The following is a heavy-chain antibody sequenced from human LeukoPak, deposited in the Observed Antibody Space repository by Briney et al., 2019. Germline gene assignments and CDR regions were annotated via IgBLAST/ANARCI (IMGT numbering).Heavy chain of an antibody. CDR2: ISYDGSNK. CDR1: GFTFSSYA. J-gene: IGHJ3*02. Sequence: GGSLRLSCAASGFTFSSYAMHWVRQAPGKGLEWVAVISYDGSNKYYADSVKGRFTISRDNSKNTLYLQMNSLRAEDTAVYYCAREAGNLDAFDIWGQGTMVTVSS. CDR3: AREAGNLDAFDI. V-gene: IGHV3-30-3*01. D-gene: IGHD6-13*01.